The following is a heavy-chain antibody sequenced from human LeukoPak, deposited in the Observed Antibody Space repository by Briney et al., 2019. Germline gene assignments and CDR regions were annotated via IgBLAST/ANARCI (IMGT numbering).Heavy chain of an antibody. CDR2: ISGSGGST. J-gene: IGHJ4*02. D-gene: IGHD3-10*01. Sequence: GGSLRLSCAASGFTFSSHALSWLRQAPGKGLEWVSTISGSGGSTYYADSVKDRFTISRDNSENTLYVQMSSLRADDTAVYYCAKGYYYGSGSYSTFDYWGQGTLVTVSS. V-gene: IGHV3-23*01. CDR3: AKGYYYGSGSYSTFDY. CDR1: GFTFSSHA.